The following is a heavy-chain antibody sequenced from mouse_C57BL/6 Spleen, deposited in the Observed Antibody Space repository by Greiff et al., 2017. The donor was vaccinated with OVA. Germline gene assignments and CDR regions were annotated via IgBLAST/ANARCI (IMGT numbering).Heavy chain of an antibody. CDR2: IDPSDSET. CDR1: GYTFTSYW. CDR3: ARSKTGYFDY. V-gene: IGHV1-52*01. J-gene: IGHJ2*01. Sequence: QVQLKQPGAELVRPGSSVKLSCKASGYTFTSYWMHWVKQRPIQGLEWIGNIDPSDSETHYNQKFKDKATLTVDKSSSTAYMQLSSLTSEDSAVYYCARSKTGYFDYWGQGTTLTVSS.